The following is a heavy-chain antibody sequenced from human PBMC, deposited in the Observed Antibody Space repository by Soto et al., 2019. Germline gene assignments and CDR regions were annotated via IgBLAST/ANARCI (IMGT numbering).Heavy chain of an antibody. CDR2: TYYRSKWKT. J-gene: IGHJ3*02. Sequence: SQTLSLTCAISWDSVSSNSAAWNWVRQSPSRGLEWLGRTYYRSKWKTDYAVSVRGRITINPDTSKNQFSLQLNSVTPGDTAVYYCPRGDVIDICGRGTMFTV. CDR3: PRGDVIDI. V-gene: IGHV6-1*01. CDR1: WDSVSSNSAA.